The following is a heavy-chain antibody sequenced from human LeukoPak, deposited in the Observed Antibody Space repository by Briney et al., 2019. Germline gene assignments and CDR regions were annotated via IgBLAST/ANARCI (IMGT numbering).Heavy chain of an antibody. D-gene: IGHD6-19*01. J-gene: IGHJ4*02. CDR3: AKDGWHSGGWYAVNGFADY. Sequence: GGSLRLSCAASGFTFSSYGMHWVRQAPGKGLEWVAFIRYDGSNKYYADSVKGRFTISRDNSKNTLYLQMNSLRAEDTAVYYCAKDGWHSGGWYAVNGFADYWGQGTLVTVSS. V-gene: IGHV3-30*02. CDR2: IRYDGSNK. CDR1: GFTFSSYG.